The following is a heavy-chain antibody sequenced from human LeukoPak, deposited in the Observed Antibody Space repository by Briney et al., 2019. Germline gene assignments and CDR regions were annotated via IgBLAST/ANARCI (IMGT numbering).Heavy chain of an antibody. Sequence: PGGSLRLSCAGSGXTFHIYAMTWVRQAPGKGLEWVSGISGGGGNTYYADSVKGRFTISRDNSKNTLYLQMNSLRAEDTAVYYCAKARLTYCSSTSCAADYWGQGTLVTVSS. J-gene: IGHJ4*02. CDR3: AKARLTYCSSTSCAADY. V-gene: IGHV3-23*01. D-gene: IGHD2-2*01. CDR1: GXTFHIYA. CDR2: ISGGGGNT.